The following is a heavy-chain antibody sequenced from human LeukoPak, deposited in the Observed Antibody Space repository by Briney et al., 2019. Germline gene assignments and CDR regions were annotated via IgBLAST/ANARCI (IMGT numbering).Heavy chain of an antibody. V-gene: IGHV4-59*01. CDR1: GASISSYY. J-gene: IGHJ4*02. CDR2: IYVSGST. D-gene: IGHD3/OR15-3a*01. CDR3: ARTDYYFDY. Sequence: KASETLSLTCTVSGASISSYYWSWLRQPPGKGLEWIGYIYVSGSTNYNPSLKSRVTFSVDTSKNQFSLKLSSVTAADTAVYYCARTDYYFDYWGQGTLVTVSS.